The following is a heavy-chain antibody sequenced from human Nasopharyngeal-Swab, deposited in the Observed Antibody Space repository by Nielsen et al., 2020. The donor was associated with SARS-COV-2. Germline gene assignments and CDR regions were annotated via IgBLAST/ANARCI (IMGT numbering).Heavy chain of an antibody. CDR2: MSYDTSNT. CDR1: GLTLSSSV. CDR3: AKDGFSGWHWHPDY. D-gene: IGHD6-19*01. J-gene: IGHJ4*02. V-gene: IGHV3-30*04. Sequence: GESLKISCAASGLTLSSSVKHWAPQAPGKGLEWVPFMSYDTSNTSYGDSVKGRFTVSGDNAKNSLYLQMNSLRAEDTALYYCAKDGFSGWHWHPDYWGQGTLVTVSS.